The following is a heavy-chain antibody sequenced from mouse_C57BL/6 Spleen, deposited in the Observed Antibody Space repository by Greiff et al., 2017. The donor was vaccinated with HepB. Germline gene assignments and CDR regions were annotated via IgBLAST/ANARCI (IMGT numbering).Heavy chain of an antibody. CDR3: ARQIGYYAMDY. J-gene: IGHJ4*01. CDR2: IYPSDSET. D-gene: IGHD2-14*01. V-gene: IGHV1-61*01. CDR1: GYTFTSYW. Sequence: VQLQQPGAELVRPGSSVKLSCKASGYTFTSYWMDWVKQRPGQGLEWIGNIYPSDSETHYNQKFKDKATLTVDKSSSTAYMQLSSLTSEDSAVYYCARQIGYYAMDYWGQGTSVTVSS.